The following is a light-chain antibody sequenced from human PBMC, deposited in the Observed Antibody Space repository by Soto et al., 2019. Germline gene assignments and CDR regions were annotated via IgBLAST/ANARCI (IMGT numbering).Light chain of an antibody. CDR3: QQYDYWWT. V-gene: IGKV3-15*01. CDR2: CAS. J-gene: IGKJ1*01. CDR1: HSVNNN. Sequence: EIVMTQSPATLSVFPGDRATLSCRASHSVNNNLAWYQQKPGQAPRLLIYCASTSATGIPARFSGSGSGTEFNLTISSLQTEDVAVYYCQQYDYWWTFGQGAKVEIK.